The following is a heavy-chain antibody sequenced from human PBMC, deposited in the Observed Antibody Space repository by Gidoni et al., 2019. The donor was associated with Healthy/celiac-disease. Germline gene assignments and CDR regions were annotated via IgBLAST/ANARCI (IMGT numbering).Heavy chain of an antibody. CDR1: GGSISSSSYY. Sequence: QLQLQESGPGLVKPSETLSLTCTVSGGSISSSSYYWGWIRQPPGKGLEWIGSIYYSGSTYYNPSLKSRVTISVDTSKNQFSLKLSSVTAADTAVYYCARHGGSYWGWYFDYWGQGTLVTVSS. CDR3: ARHGGSYWGWYFDY. D-gene: IGHD1-26*01. CDR2: IYYSGST. J-gene: IGHJ4*02. V-gene: IGHV4-39*01.